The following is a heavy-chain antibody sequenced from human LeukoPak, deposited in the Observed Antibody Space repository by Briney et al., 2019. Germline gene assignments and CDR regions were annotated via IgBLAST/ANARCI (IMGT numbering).Heavy chain of an antibody. CDR3: ARIPTY. Sequence: SETLSLTCTVSGGSISSYYWSWTRQPPGKGLEWIGYIYYSGSTNYNPSLKSRVTISVDTSKNQFSLKLSSVTAADTAVYYCARIPTYWGQGTLVTVSS. CDR2: IYYSGST. CDR1: GGSISSYY. V-gene: IGHV4-59*01. J-gene: IGHJ4*02.